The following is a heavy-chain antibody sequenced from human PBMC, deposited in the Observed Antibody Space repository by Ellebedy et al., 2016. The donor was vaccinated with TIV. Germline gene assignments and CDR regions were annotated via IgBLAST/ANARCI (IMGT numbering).Heavy chain of an antibody. CDR3: AREDSNAPGEFDH. J-gene: IGHJ4*02. Sequence: ASVKVSCKASGYTFTSYGISWVRQAPGQGLEWLAWINGYNGNTNYIEKIKGRLTLTTTTSTSTAYMELRSLRSDDTAVYYCAREDSNAPGEFDHWGQGTLVTVSS. CDR1: GYTFTSYG. V-gene: IGHV1-18*01. D-gene: IGHD2-21*01. CDR2: INGYNGNT.